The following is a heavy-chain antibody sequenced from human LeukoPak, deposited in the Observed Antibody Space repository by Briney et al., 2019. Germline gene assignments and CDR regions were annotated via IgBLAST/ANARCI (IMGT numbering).Heavy chain of an antibody. CDR3: ARGALHHNWFDP. Sequence: GGSLRLSCAASGFTFSSYDMHWVRQATGKGLEWDSAIGTAGDTYYPGSVKGRFTISRENAKNSLYLQMNSLRAGDTAVYYCARGALHHNWFDPWGQGTLVTVSS. CDR1: GFTFSSYD. J-gene: IGHJ5*02. V-gene: IGHV3-13*01. CDR2: IGTAGDT.